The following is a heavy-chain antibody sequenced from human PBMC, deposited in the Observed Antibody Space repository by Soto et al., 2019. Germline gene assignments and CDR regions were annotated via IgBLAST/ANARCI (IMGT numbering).Heavy chain of an antibody. D-gene: IGHD2-15*01. CDR3: ARRGMVVAVAFDY. CDR1: GGSISSSSYY. J-gene: IGHJ4*02. CDR2: IYYSGST. Sequence: SETLSLTCTVSGGSISSSSYYWGWIRQPPGKGLEWIGSIYYSGSTYYNPSLKSRVTISVDTSNNQFSLKLSSVTAADAAVYYCARRGMVVAVAFDYWGQGTLVTVSS. V-gene: IGHV4-39*01.